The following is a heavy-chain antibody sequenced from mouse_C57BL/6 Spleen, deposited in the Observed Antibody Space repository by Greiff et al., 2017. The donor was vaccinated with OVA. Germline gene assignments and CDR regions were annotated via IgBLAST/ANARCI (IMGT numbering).Heavy chain of an antibody. CDR1: GYAFSSYW. Sequence: QVHVKQSGAELVKPGASVKISCKASGYAFSSYWMNWVKQRPGKGLEWIGQIYPGDGDTNYNGKFKGKATLTADKSSSTAYMQLSSLTSEDSAVYVCARSRSGYKYFDVWGTGTTVTVSS. J-gene: IGHJ1*03. D-gene: IGHD2-2*01. CDR2: IYPGDGDT. V-gene: IGHV1-80*01. CDR3: ARSRSGYKYFDV.